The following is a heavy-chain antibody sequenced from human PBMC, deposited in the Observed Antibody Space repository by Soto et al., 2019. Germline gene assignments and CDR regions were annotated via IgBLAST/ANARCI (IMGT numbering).Heavy chain of an antibody. Sequence: SATLSLTCTVSGGYLISGYWSWIRQPPGKGLEWIGYISYSGNANYNPSLKSRVTMSVETPKNQFSLRLSSVTTADTAVYYCAGLRGYAGSPIDYWGQGTLVTVSS. CDR1: GGYLISGY. CDR3: AGLRGYAGSPIDY. D-gene: IGHD2-15*01. J-gene: IGHJ4*02. V-gene: IGHV4-59*01. CDR2: ISYSGNA.